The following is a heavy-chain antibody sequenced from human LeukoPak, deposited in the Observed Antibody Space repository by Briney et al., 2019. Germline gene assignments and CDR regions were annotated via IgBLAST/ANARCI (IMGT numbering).Heavy chain of an antibody. CDR2: IIPIFGTA. Sequence: GASVKVSCKASGGTFSSYAISWVRQAPGQGLEWMGGIIPIFGTANYAQKFQGRVTITADKSTSTAYMELSSLRSEDTAVYYCARGPIVVVPAARTDYYYYYMDVWGKGTTVTVSS. V-gene: IGHV1-69*06. CDR3: ARGPIVVVPAARTDYYYYYMDV. J-gene: IGHJ6*03. CDR1: GGTFSSYA. D-gene: IGHD2-2*01.